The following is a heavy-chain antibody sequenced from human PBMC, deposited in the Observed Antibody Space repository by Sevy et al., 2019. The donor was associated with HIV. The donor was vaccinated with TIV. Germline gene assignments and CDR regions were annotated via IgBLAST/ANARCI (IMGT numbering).Heavy chain of an antibody. CDR2: INTANGNT. D-gene: IGHD2-2*01. J-gene: IGHJ5*02. CDR1: GYTFSYYA. CDR3: ARDPGGLPAAMMGWFDP. V-gene: IGHV1-3*04. Sequence: ASVKVSCKASGYTFSYYAVHWVRQAPGQRLEWMGWINTANGNTKYPQKFQGRLTITRDTSASIDYMQLSSLRSEDTAVYYCARDPGGLPAAMMGWFDPWGQGTLVTVSS.